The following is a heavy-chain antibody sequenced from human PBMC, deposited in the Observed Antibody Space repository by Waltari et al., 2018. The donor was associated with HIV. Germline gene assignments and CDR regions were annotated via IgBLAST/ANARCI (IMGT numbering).Heavy chain of an antibody. D-gene: IGHD3-3*01. CDR2: IHYSGST. CDR3: ARVGEGDFWSGYYDHYFDY. Sequence: QVQLQESGPGLVKPSETLSITCTGSGGSISSYYWSWIRQPAGKGLEWNGYIHYSGSTNCNPSRKSRVTISVDTSKNQFSLKLSSVSAADTALYYCARVGEGDFWSGYYDHYFDYWGQRTLVTVSS. V-gene: IGHV4-59*01. CDR1: GGSISSYY. J-gene: IGHJ4*02.